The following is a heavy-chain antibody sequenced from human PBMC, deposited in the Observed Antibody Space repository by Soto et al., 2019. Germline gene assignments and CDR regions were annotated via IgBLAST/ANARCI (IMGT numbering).Heavy chain of an antibody. D-gene: IGHD2-15*01. V-gene: IGHV4-4*02. CDR1: GDSISSRNW. J-gene: IGHJ6*02. Sequence: QVQLQESGPGLVKPSGTLSLTCAVSGDSISSRNWWSWVRQPPGKGLEWIGEISHGGNTNYNPSLQGRVTISVDKSKCQFSLKLSAVPAADTAVYYCARAGRGYWSGFSCDSGLYGRDVWGQGTKVTVSS. CDR2: ISHGGNT. CDR3: ARAGRGYWSGFSCDSGLYGRDV.